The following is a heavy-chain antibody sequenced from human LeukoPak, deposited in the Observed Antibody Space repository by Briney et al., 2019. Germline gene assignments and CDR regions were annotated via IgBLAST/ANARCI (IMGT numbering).Heavy chain of an antibody. Sequence: SETLSLTCAVSGGSISSGGYSWSWIRQPPGKGLEWIGYIYHSGSTYYNPSLKSRVTISVDRSKDQFSLKLSSVTAADTAVYYCARDGNSYGSFDYWGQGTLVTVSS. CDR3: ARDGNSYGSFDY. V-gene: IGHV4-30-2*01. CDR1: GGSISSGGYS. CDR2: IYHSGST. D-gene: IGHD5-18*01. J-gene: IGHJ4*02.